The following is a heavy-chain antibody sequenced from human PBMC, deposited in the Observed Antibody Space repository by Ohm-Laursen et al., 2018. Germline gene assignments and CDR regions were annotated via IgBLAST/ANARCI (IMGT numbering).Heavy chain of an antibody. CDR2: IWYDGSDK. CDR1: GFTFRNHG. D-gene: IGHD1-26*01. J-gene: IGHJ2*01. Sequence: SSLRLSCSASGFTFRNHGMHWVRQAPGKGLEWVAVIWYDGSDKYYADSVRGRFTASRDNSKKILYLQMNSLRAEDTAVYYCARDVGWPTTNFDLWGPGTLVTVPS. V-gene: IGHV3-33*01. CDR3: ARDVGWPTTNFDL.